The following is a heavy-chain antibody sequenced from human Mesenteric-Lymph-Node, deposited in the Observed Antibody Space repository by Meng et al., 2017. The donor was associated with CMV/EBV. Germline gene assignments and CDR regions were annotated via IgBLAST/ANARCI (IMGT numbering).Heavy chain of an antibody. CDR1: GGSISSNLW. Sequence: LTCAVSGGSISSNLWWSWVRQPPGEGLWWIGEYSHSGSTNYNPSLQSRVPISLAKTNNHFSLRLTSVTAADTGVYFCARSPGFWSLDYWGRGTLVTVSS. V-gene: IGHV4-4*01. J-gene: IGHJ4*02. D-gene: IGHD2-8*02. CDR2: YSHSGST. CDR3: ARSPGFWSLDY.